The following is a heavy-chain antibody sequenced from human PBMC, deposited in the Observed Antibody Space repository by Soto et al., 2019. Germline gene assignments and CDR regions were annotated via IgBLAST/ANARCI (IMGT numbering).Heavy chain of an antibody. V-gene: IGHV4-59*01. CDR2: IYYLGST. CDR1: GGSMSEYF. D-gene: IGHD3-10*01. CDR3: ARDGYDGSGSPYPAY. J-gene: IGHJ4*02. Sequence: KPSETLSLTCSVSGGSMSEYFWSWIRQSPGKGLEWIGYIYYLGSTDYNPSLKSRVTISVDTSKRQFSLRLTSVTAADTAVYYCARDGYDGSGSPYPAYWGQGTQVTVYS.